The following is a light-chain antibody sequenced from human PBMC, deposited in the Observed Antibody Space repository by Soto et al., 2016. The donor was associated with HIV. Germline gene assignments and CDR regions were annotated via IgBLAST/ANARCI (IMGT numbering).Light chain of an antibody. CDR2: DAS. CDR3: QQSSRTPRT. J-gene: IGKJ1*01. Sequence: DIQMTQSPSSLSLSIGDRVSITCRASQNISTYLHWYQQKPGRAPKLLIYDASSLQSGVPSRFSGRGSGTDFTLTISDLQHEDLATYYCQQSSRTPRTFGQGTKVEI. CDR1: QNISTY. V-gene: IGKV1-39*01.